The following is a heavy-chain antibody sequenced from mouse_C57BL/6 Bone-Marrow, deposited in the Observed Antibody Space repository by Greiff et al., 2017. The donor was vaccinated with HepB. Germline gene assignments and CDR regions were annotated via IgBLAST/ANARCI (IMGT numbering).Heavy chain of an antibody. J-gene: IGHJ2*01. CDR1: GFTFSNYW. D-gene: IGHD1-1*01. Sequence: EVKVEESGGGLVQPGGSMKLSCVASGFTFSNYWMNWVRQSPEKGLEWVAQIRLKSDNYATHYAESVKGRLTISRDDSKSSVYLQMNNLRAEDTGIYYCTAYYYGSSLYYFDYWGQGTTLTVSS. V-gene: IGHV6-3*01. CDR3: TAYYYGSSLYYFDY. CDR2: IRLKSDNYAT.